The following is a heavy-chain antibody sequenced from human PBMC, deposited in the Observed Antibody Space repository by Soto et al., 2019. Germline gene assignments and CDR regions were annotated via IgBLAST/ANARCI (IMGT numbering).Heavy chain of an antibody. J-gene: IGHJ4*02. Sequence: QVQLVQSGAEVKKPGSSVKVSCKASGGTFSSYAISWVRQAPGQGLEWMGGIIPIFGTANYAQKFQGRVTITTDESTSTAYMELSSLRSADTAVYYCARGRITIFGVVIGPHYWGQGTLVTVSS. CDR2: IIPIFGTA. CDR3: ARGRITIFGVVIGPHY. D-gene: IGHD3-3*01. CDR1: GGTFSSYA. V-gene: IGHV1-69*05.